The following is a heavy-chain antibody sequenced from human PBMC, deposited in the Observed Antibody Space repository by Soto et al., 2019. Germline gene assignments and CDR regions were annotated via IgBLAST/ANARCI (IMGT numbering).Heavy chain of an antibody. Sequence: SETLSLTCTVSGGSISSSSYYWGWIRQPPGKGLEWIGSIYYSGRTYYNPSLESRVTISVDTSKNQFSLKLSSVAAADTAVYYGASQQIWSQVGFDPWGQGTLVTVAS. D-gene: IGHD5-18*01. J-gene: IGHJ5*02. CDR3: ASQQIWSQVGFDP. V-gene: IGHV4-39*01. CDR2: IYYSGRT. CDR1: GGSISSSSYY.